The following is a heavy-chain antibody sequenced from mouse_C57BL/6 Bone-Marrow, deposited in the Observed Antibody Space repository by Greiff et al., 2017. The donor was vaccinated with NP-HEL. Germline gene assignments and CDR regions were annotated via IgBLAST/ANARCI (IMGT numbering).Heavy chain of an antibody. CDR1: GFTFSDYY. CDR2: ISNGGGST. CDR3: ARQYYYGSSSFAY. Sequence: EVMLVESGGGLVQPGGSLKLSCAASGFTFSDYYMYWVRQTPAKRLEWVAYISNGGGSTYYPDTVKGRFTISRDNAKNTLYLQMSRLKSEDTAMYYCARQYYYGSSSFAYWGQGTLVTVSA. J-gene: IGHJ3*01. V-gene: IGHV5-12*01. D-gene: IGHD1-1*01.